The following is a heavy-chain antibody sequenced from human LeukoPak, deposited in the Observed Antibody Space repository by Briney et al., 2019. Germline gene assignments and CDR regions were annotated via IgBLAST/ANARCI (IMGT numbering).Heavy chain of an antibody. CDR3: AKRESEWGSVWFDP. J-gene: IGHJ5*02. CDR2: ISGSGGST. D-gene: IGHD3-16*01. V-gene: IGHV3-23*01. Sequence: GGSLRLSGAASGFTFSSYAMSWVRKAPGKGLEWVSAISGSGGSTYYADSVKGRFTISRDNSKNTLYLQMNSLRAEDTAVYYCAKRESEWGSVWFDPWGQGTLVTVSS. CDR1: GFTFSSYA.